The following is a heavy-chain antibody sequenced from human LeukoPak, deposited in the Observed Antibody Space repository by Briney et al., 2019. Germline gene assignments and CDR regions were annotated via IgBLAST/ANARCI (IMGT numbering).Heavy chain of an antibody. Sequence: GGSLRLSCAASGFTFSIYWMIWVRQAPGKGLEWVATINPDGTEKRYVDSVKGRFTISRDNGKNSLYLQMNSLRAEDTAVYYCARGHSGSYGDYFDYWGQGTLVTVSS. CDR3: ARGHSGSYGDYFDY. D-gene: IGHD1-26*01. V-gene: IGHV3-7*02. CDR2: INPDGTEK. J-gene: IGHJ4*02. CDR1: GFTFSIYW.